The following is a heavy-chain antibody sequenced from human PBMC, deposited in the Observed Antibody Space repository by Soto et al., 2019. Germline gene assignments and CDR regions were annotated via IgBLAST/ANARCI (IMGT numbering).Heavy chain of an antibody. J-gene: IGHJ4*02. CDR2: IYYSGST. CDR1: GVSISSYY. D-gene: IGHD3-16*01. Sequence: SETMSLTCTVPGVSISSYYWSWIRQPPGKGLEWIGYIYYSGSTNYNPSLKSRVTISVDTSKNQFSLKLSSVTAADTAVYYCARAGGYWGQGTLVTVSS. CDR3: ARAGGY. V-gene: IGHV4-59*01.